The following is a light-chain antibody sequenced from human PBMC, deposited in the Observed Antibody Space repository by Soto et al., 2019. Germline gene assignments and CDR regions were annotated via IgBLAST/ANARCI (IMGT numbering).Light chain of an antibody. CDR3: SSYTSSSTLV. CDR1: SRDVGGYNY. CDR2: EVS. J-gene: IGLJ1*01. V-gene: IGLV2-14*01. Sequence: QSALTQPASVSGSPGQSITISCTGTSRDVGGYNYVSWYQQHPGKAPKLMIYEVSNRHSGVSNRFSGSKSGNTASLTISGLQAEDEADYYCSSYTSSSTLVFGTGTKVTVL.